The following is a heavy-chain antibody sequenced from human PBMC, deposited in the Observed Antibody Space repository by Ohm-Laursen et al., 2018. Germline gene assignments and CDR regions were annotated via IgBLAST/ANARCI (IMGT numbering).Heavy chain of an antibody. Sequence: SLRLSCSASEFTFSSYAMSWVRQAPGKGLEWVSAISGTGGSTYYADSVKGRFTISRDNSKNTLYLQMNSLKSEDTAVYYCTRHYGDNGRALKFWGQGTLVTVSS. CDR3: TRHYGDNGRALKF. D-gene: IGHD4-23*01. V-gene: IGHV3-23*01. CDR2: ISGTGGST. J-gene: IGHJ4*02. CDR1: EFTFSSYA.